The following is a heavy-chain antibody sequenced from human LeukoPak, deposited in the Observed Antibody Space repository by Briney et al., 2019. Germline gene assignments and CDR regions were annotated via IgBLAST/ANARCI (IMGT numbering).Heavy chain of an antibody. CDR1: GYTFTGYY. CDR2: VGPDNEDA. D-gene: IGHD1-26*01. CDR3: ARDRDSGSYYAAFDP. V-gene: IGHV1-18*04. J-gene: IGHJ5*02. Sequence: VASVKVSCKASGYTFTGYYMHWVRQAPGHGLEWVGRVGPDNEDAHYARNLQGRVTVTTDTSTSTAYMELRGLRSDDTAVYYCARDRDSGSYYAAFDPWGQGTLVTVSS.